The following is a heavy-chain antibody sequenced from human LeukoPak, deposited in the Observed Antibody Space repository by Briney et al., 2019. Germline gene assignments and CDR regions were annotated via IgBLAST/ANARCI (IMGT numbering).Heavy chain of an antibody. CDR3: ARRGPPY. CDR2: IRSKANSYAT. Sequence: GGSLKLSCAASGFTFSGSAMHWVRQASGKGLEWVGRIRSKANSYATAYAASVKGRFTISRDDSKNTAYLQMNSLRAEDTAMYYCARRGPPYWGQGTLVTVSS. V-gene: IGHV3-73*01. J-gene: IGHJ4*02. CDR1: GFTFSGSA.